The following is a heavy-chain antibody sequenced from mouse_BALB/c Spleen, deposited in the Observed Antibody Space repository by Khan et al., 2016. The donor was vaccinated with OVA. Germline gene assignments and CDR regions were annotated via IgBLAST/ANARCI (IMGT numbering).Heavy chain of an antibody. CDR1: GYTFTDYA. CDR3: ARGRGEYRFAY. D-gene: IGHD2-10*02. Sequence: QVQLQQSGAELVRPGVSVKISCKGSGYTFTDYAMYWVKQSHAKSLEWIGVISTHYGDASYNQKFKGKATMTVDKSSSTAYMELARLTSEDSAIYYCARGRGEYRFAYWGQGTLVTVSA. V-gene: IGHV1S137*01. J-gene: IGHJ3*01. CDR2: ISTHYGDA.